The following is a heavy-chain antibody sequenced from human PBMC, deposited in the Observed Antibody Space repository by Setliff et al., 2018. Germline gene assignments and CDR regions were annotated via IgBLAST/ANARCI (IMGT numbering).Heavy chain of an antibody. CDR2: IYYSGST. J-gene: IGHJ6*03. Sequence: SETLSLTCTVSGGSISSSSYYWGWIRQPPGKGLEWIVSIYYSGSTYYNPSLKSRVTISVDTSKNQFSLKLSSVIAADTAVYYCARDLYSSSSGGFYYYYYYMDVWGKGTTVTVSS. D-gene: IGHD6-6*01. V-gene: IGHV4-39*02. CDR3: ARDLYSSSSGGFYYYYYYMDV. CDR1: GGSISSSSYY.